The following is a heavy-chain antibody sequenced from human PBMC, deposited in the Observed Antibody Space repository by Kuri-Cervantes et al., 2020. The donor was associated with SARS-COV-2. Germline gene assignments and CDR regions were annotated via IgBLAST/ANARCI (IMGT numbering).Heavy chain of an antibody. D-gene: IGHD3-22*01. Sequence: LSLTCAASGFTFSSYGMHWARQAPGKGLEWVAVIWYDGSNKYYADSVQGRFTIARDNSKNTLYLQMNSLRAENTAVYYCARDADESGGYDYFDYWGQGTLVTVSS. J-gene: IGHJ4*02. V-gene: IGHV3-33*01. CDR1: GFTFSSYG. CDR3: ARDADESGGYDYFDY. CDR2: IWYDGSNK.